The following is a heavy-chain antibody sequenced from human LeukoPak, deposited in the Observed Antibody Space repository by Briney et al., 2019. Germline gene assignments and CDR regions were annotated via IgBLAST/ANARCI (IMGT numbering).Heavy chain of an antibody. J-gene: IGHJ3*02. CDR1: GGSFSGYY. CDR3: ARVWELLGSLNAFDI. D-gene: IGHD1-26*01. Sequence: SETLSLTCAVYGGSFSGYYWSWIRQPPGKGLEWIGEINHSGSTNYNPSLKSRVTISVDTSKNQFSLKLSSVTAADTAVYYCARVWELLGSLNAFDIWGQGQWSPSLQ. V-gene: IGHV4-34*01. CDR2: INHSGST.